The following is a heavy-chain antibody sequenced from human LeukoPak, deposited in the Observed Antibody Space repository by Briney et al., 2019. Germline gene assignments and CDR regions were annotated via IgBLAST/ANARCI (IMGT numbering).Heavy chain of an antibody. Sequence: GGSLRLSCAASGFTFSSYAMSWVRQAPGKGLEWVANIKKDGSEKYYVDSVKGRLTISRDNAKNSLSLQMNSLRAEDTAVYYCARVEASGYDYGAFDSWGQGTLVTVSS. CDR1: GFTFSSYA. J-gene: IGHJ4*02. CDR3: ARVEASGYDYGAFDS. V-gene: IGHV3-7*01. D-gene: IGHD5-12*01. CDR2: IKKDGSEK.